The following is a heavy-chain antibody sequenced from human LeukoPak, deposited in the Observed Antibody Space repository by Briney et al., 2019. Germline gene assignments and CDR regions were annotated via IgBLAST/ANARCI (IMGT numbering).Heavy chain of an antibody. CDR2: ISAYNANT. Sequence: ASVKVSCKASGYTFTGYYMHWVRQAPGQGLEWMGWISAYNANTNYAQRLQGRVTMTTDTSTSTAYMELRSLRSDDTAVYFCARDYYSGSYYGDYWGQGTLVTVSS. CDR3: ARDYYSGSYYGDY. V-gene: IGHV1-18*04. J-gene: IGHJ4*02. CDR1: GYTFTGYY. D-gene: IGHD1-26*01.